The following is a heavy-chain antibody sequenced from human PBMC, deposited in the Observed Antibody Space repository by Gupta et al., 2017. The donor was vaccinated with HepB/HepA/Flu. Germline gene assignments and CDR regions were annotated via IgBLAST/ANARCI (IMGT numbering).Heavy chain of an antibody. Sequence: EVQLVESGGGLVQPGRSLRLSCAASGFTFVDYGMHWVRQAPGKGLEWVSGISWKSGNIGYADSVKCRFTISRDNAKNSLYLQMNSLRAEDTALYYCAKDSYTSGSEYYFDYWGQGTLVTDAS. CDR3: AKDSYTSGSEYYFDY. D-gene: IGHD6-19*01. V-gene: IGHV3-9*01. CDR2: ISWKSGNI. J-gene: IGHJ4*02. CDR1: GFTFVDYG.